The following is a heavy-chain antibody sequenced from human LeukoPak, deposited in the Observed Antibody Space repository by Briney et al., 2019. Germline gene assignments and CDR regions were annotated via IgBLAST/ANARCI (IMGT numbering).Heavy chain of an antibody. CDR2: ISSGGTSS. D-gene: IGHD3-22*01. CDR1: GFTFSSYA. V-gene: IGHV3-23*01. Sequence: PGGSLRLSCAASGFTFSSYAMTWVRQAPGKGLEWVSAISSGGTSSYYADSVKGRFTISRDNSKNTLSLQMDSLRAEDTAVYYCAKQTPYYYDSSAWASYYFDYWGQGPVVPVSS. J-gene: IGHJ4*02. CDR3: AKQTPYYYDSSAWASYYFDY.